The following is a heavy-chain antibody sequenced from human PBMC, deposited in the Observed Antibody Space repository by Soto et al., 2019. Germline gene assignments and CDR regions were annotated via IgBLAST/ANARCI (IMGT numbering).Heavy chain of an antibody. CDR1: GGSICSSSYY. V-gene: IGHV4-61*05. CDR3: ARTYYDFWSGYWRWFDP. D-gene: IGHD3-3*01. J-gene: IGHJ5*02. CDR2: IHYSGTT. Sequence: PSETLSLTCTVSGGSICSSSYYWGWIRQPPGKGLEWIGYIHYSGTTNYNPPLLSRVTISADRSKNQFSLKLRSVIAADTAVYYCARTYYDFWSGYWRWFDPWGQGTLVTVSS.